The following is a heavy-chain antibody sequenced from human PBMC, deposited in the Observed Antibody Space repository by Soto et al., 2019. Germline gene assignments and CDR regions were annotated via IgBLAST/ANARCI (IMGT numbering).Heavy chain of an antibody. CDR1: GVFINNYY. D-gene: IGHD3-10*01. V-gene: IGHV4-59*08. CDR2: IHYNGNT. Sequence: SETLSLTCTVSGVFINNYYWGWIRQPPGKGLEYIGYIHYNGNTNYNPSLKSRVTMSVDTSKNQFSLRLSSVTSAHTAFYYCARHYGSGTYPLDYWGQGTLVTVSS. CDR3: ARHYGSGTYPLDY. J-gene: IGHJ4*02.